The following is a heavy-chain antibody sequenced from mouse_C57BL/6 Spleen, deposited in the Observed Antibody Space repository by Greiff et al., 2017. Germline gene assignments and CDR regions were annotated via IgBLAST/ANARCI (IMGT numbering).Heavy chain of an antibody. J-gene: IGHJ4*01. CDR3: ARQDDSYAMDY. CDR1: GFTFSSYG. D-gene: IGHD2-4*01. V-gene: IGHV5-6*01. Sequence: EVKLVESGGDLVKPGGSLKLSCAASGFTFSSYGMSWVRQTPDKRLAWVATISSGGSYTYYPDSVKGRFTISRDNAKNTLYLQMSSLKSEDTAMYYCARQDDSYAMDYWGQGTSVTVSS. CDR2: ISSGGSYT.